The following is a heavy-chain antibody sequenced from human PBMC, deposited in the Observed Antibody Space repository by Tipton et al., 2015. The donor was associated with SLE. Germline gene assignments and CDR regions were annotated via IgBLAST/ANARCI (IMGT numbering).Heavy chain of an antibody. CDR1: GGSFSGYY. V-gene: IGHV4-59*04. CDR2: IYYSGST. J-gene: IGHJ6*03. D-gene: IGHD3-3*01. CDR3: ARRDQLLRSLAYYYYMDV. Sequence: TLSLTCAVYGGSFSGYYWSWIRQPPGKGLEWIGYIYYSGSTYYNPSLKSRVTISVDTSKNQFSLKLSSVTAADTAVYYCARRDQLLRSLAYYYYMDVWGKGTTVTVSS.